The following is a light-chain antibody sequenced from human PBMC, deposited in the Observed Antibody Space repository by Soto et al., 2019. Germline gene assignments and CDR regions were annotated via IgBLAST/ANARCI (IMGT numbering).Light chain of an antibody. CDR2: DAS. V-gene: IGKV3-15*01. J-gene: IGKJ1*01. CDR3: QQYNNWPRT. Sequence: EVGMTQSPATLSVSPGERATLSCRASQSVSNKVVWYQQKPGQAPRLLIYDASTRATGIPARFSGSGSGTEFTLTISSLQSEDFAVYYCQQYNNWPRTFGQGTKVEIK. CDR1: QSVSNK.